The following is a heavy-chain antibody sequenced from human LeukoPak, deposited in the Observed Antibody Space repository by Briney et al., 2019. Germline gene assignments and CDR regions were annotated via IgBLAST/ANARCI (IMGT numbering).Heavy chain of an antibody. CDR1: GFTFSSSW. CDR2: INTDGRST. J-gene: IGHJ5*02. Sequence: ELGGSLRLSCAASGFTFSSSWMHWARPAPGKGLVWISRINTDGRSTSYADSVKGRFTISRDNAKNTLYLQMNSLRAEDTAVYYCAKERDWFDPWGQGTLVTVSS. V-gene: IGHV3-74*01. CDR3: AKERDWFDP.